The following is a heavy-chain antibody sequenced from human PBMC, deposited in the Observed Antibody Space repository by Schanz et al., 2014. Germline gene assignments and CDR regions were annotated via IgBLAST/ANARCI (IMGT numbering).Heavy chain of an antibody. CDR3: ASGVHVSSLQKGLQF. CDR1: GFTFSSYS. CDR2: ISSSSSYI. Sequence: EVQLVESGGGLVKPGGSLRLSCAASGFTFSSYSMNWVRQAPGKGLEWVSSISSSSSYIYYADSVKGRFTISRDNAKNSLYLHMNTLGAEDTAVYYCASGVHVSSLQKGLQFWGRGTLVIVSS. J-gene: IGHJ1*01. V-gene: IGHV3-21*01. D-gene: IGHD3-10*01.